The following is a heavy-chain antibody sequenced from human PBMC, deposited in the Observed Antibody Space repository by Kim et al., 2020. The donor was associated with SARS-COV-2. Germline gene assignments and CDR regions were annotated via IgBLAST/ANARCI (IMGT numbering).Heavy chain of an antibody. Sequence: ASVKVSCKASGYTFTVYYMHWVRQAPGQGLAWTGWICPNSGCTNYAEKFQVRVTMTRDTSISTAYMELSRLRSDDTAVYYCACLTFVRTYGSGRYPRWFDPWGQGTLVTVSS. V-gene: IGHV1-2*02. CDR2: ICPNSGCT. J-gene: IGHJ5*02. CDR1: GYTFTVYY. D-gene: IGHD3-10*01. CDR3: ACLTFVRTYGSGRYPRWFDP.